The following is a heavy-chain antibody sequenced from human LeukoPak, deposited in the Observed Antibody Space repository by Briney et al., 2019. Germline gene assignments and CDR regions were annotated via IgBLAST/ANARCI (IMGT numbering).Heavy chain of an antibody. Sequence: ESLKISCKGSGYIFTSNWIGWVRQMPEKGLEWMGSIFPSDSDTKYSPSFQGQVTISVDKSINTAYLQWSSLKAADTGMYYCARLDTRGYKFWGQGTLVAVSS. V-gene: IGHV5-51*01. J-gene: IGHJ4*02. D-gene: IGHD3-22*01. CDR3: ARLDTRGYKF. CDR1: GYIFTSNW. CDR2: IFPSDSDT.